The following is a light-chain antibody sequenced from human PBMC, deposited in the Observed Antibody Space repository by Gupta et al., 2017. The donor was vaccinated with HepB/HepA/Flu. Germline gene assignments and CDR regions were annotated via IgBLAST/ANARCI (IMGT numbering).Light chain of an antibody. J-gene: IGKJ1*01. CDR3: QQRSDWPRT. CDR2: IAL. Sequence: EIVLTQSPATLSLSPGERATLSCRASQGVGFDLAWFQQRPGQAPRLLIYIALHRATDIPLRFSGSGSGTDFTLTISSLEPEDFAVYFCQQRSDWPRTFGQGTKVEIK. V-gene: IGKV3-11*01. CDR1: QGVGFD.